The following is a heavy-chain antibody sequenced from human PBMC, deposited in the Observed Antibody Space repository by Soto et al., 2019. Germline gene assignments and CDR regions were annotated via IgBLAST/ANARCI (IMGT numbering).Heavy chain of an antibody. CDR2: ISYDGSNK. CDR3: ARDERAHYSSGWGDY. CDR1: GFTFSSYA. Sequence: QVQLVESGGGVVQPGRSLRLSCAASGFTFSSYAMHWVRQAPGKGLEWVAVISYDGSNKYYADSVKGRFTISRDNSKNTLYLQMNSLRAEDTAVYYCARDERAHYSSGWGDYWGQGTLVTVSS. D-gene: IGHD6-19*01. J-gene: IGHJ4*02. V-gene: IGHV3-30-3*01.